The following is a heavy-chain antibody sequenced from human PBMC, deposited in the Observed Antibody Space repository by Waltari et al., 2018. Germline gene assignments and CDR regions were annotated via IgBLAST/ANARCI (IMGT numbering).Heavy chain of an antibody. D-gene: IGHD7-27*01. CDR2: LYQSGST. CDR1: GYSISSGHY. V-gene: IGHV4-38-2*01. J-gene: IGHJ3*02. CDR3: ARPLTDDAFDI. Sequence: QVQLQESGPGLVKPSETLSLTCAVSGYSISSGHYWGWSRQPPGKGLEWIGSLYQSGSTYYNPSLKSRVTISVDTSKNQFSLKLSSVTAADTAVYYCARPLTDDAFDIWGQGTMVTVSS.